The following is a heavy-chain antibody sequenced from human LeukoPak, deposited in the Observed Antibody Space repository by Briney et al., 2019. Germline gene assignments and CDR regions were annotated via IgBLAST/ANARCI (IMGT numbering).Heavy chain of an antibody. CDR1: GFTFSSYA. J-gene: IGHJ5*02. Sequence: GGSLRLSCVASGFTFSSYALNWVRQTPGKGLEWVSTISGSGASTYYADAVRGRFTISRDNSRNTLQLQMNRLRAEDTGVYYCAKGYSNGHGAWGQGTLVTVSS. D-gene: IGHD6-19*01. CDR2: ISGSGAST. V-gene: IGHV3-23*01. CDR3: AKGYSNGHGA.